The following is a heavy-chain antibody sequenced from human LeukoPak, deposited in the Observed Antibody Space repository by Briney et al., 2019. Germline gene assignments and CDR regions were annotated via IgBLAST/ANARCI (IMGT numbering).Heavy chain of an antibody. J-gene: IGHJ4*02. D-gene: IGHD1-26*01. V-gene: IGHV3-7*01. Sequence: GGSLRLSCVVSGFTFSSYWMSWVRQAPGKGLEWVANIKQDGSEKYYVDSVKGRSTMSRDNAKNSLYLQMNGLRAEDTAVYYCARVQWELRGVGSYFEYWGQGALVTVSS. CDR1: GFTFSSYW. CDR3: ARVQWELRGVGSYFEY. CDR2: IKQDGSEK.